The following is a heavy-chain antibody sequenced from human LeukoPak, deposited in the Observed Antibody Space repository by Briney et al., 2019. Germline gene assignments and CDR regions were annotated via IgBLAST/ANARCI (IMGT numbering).Heavy chain of an antibody. CDR3: ARASSSSGDFDY. CDR1: GYTFTSYY. J-gene: IGHJ4*02. V-gene: IGHV1-46*01. Sequence: ASVKVSCKASGYTFTSYYMHWVRQAPGQGLEWMGIINPSGRSTSYAQKFQGRVTMTRDMSTSTVYMELSSLRSEDTAVYYCARASSSSGDFDYWGQGTLVTVSS. CDR2: INPSGRST. D-gene: IGHD6-6*01.